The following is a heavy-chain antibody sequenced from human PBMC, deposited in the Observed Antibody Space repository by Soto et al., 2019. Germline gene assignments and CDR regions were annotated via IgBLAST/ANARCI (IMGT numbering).Heavy chain of an antibody. D-gene: IGHD2-2*01. CDR1: GYSISSGNY. CDR3: RSSTSCYDESCVDV. Sequence: SSETLSLTCAVSGYSISSGNYWAWIRQPPGRGLEWIGSLYHIGSTHYNTSLKSRVAISVDTSKNHFSLELSSVTAADTAIYYCRSSTSCYDESCVDVWGQGTMVTVSS. CDR2: LYHIGST. V-gene: IGHV4-38-2*01. J-gene: IGHJ6*02.